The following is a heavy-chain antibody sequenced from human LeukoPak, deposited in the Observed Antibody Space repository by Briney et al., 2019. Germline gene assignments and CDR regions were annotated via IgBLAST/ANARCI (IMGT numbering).Heavy chain of an antibody. Sequence: GGSLRLSCAASGFTFSGSAIHWVRQASGKGLEWVGRIRTKANSYGTTYGESVKGRFTVSRDDSKNTLYLQMNSLKTEDTAVYYCTTWSSQFDYWGQGTLVTVSS. CDR3: TTWSSQFDY. CDR2: IRTKANSYGT. CDR1: GFTFSGSA. J-gene: IGHJ4*02. V-gene: IGHV3-73*01. D-gene: IGHD6-6*01.